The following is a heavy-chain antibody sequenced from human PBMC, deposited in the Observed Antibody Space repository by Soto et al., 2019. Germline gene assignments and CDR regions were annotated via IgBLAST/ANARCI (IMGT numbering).Heavy chain of an antibody. CDR2: FSAYNGNT. CDR1: GYTFTSYG. CDR3: ASGNDDFWSGYSSVY. D-gene: IGHD3-3*01. J-gene: IGHJ4*02. Sequence: ASVKVSCKASGYTFTSYGISWVRQAPGQGLDCMGWFSAYNGNTNYAQKLQGRVTMTTDTSTSTACMELRSLRSDDTAVYYCASGNDDFWSGYSSVYWGQGTLVTVSS. V-gene: IGHV1-18*01.